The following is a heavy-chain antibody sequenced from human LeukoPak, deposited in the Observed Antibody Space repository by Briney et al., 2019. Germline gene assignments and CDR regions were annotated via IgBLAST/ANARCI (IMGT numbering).Heavy chain of an antibody. Sequence: SETLSLTCTVSGGSISSGSYYWSWIRQPAGKGLEWIGRIYTSGSTNYNPSLKSRVTISVDTSKNQFSLKLSSVTAADTAVYYCARWAVVTANYFDYWGQGTLVTVSS. CDR1: GGSISSGSYY. V-gene: IGHV4-61*02. CDR3: ARWAVVTANYFDY. D-gene: IGHD2-15*01. J-gene: IGHJ4*02. CDR2: IYTSGST.